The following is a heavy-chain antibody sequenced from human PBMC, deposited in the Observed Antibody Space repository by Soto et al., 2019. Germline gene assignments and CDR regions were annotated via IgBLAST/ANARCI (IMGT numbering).Heavy chain of an antibody. V-gene: IGHV3-23*01. J-gene: IGHJ4*02. CDR3: AKGRASDCPGCTQDY. CDR2: VSGSGDST. D-gene: IGHD2-21*02. Sequence: EVQLLESGGGLAQPGGSLRLSCAASAFTFSSYAMSWVRQAPGKGLEWVSAVSGSGDSTYYADSVKGRFTISRDNSKNTLYLQRNSLRAEDTAVYYCAKGRASDCPGCTQDYWGQGTLVTVSS. CDR1: AFTFSSYA.